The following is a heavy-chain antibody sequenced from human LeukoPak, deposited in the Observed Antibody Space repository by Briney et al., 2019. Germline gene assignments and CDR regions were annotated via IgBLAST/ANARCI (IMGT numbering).Heavy chain of an antibody. D-gene: IGHD3-3*01. J-gene: IGHJ4*02. Sequence: PGGSLRLSSEASGFIVSSNYMSWVRQSPGKGLEWVSIIYSGGNTYYADSVKGRFTISRDNSKNTLYLQMDSLKSEDTAVYYCARVGITLFGVVILWGQGTLVTVSS. V-gene: IGHV3-53*01. CDR1: GFIVSSNY. CDR3: ARVGITLFGVVIL. CDR2: IYSGGNT.